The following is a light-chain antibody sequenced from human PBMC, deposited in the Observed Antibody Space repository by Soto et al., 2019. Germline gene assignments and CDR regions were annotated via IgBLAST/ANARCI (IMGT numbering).Light chain of an antibody. J-gene: IGKJ1*01. Sequence: ETVLTQSPATLSLSPGERATLSCRASQTIRSNYLAWYRQTPGQAPRLLIYGASNRATGIADRFSGSGSGIYFTRINSRLEPEDFAMDYCHQYGSSPWTFGQGTKLEIK. CDR1: QTIRSNY. CDR2: GAS. V-gene: IGKV3-20*01. CDR3: HQYGSSPWT.